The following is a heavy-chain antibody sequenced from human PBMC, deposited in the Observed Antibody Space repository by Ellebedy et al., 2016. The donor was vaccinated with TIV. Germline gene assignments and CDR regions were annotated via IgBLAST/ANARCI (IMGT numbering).Heavy chain of an antibody. CDR3: AREIGAGPVVFQY. V-gene: IGHV1-18*04. CDR2: INPNKGNT. CDR1: GYTFTTYG. D-gene: IGHD6-19*01. Sequence: AASVKVSCKASGYTFTTYGVSWVRQAPGQGLEWMGWINPNKGNTIYAQNLQGRVTMTTDTSTSTAYMEVRRLRSDDTAVYYCAREIGAGPVVFQYWGQGTLVIVSS. J-gene: IGHJ1*01.